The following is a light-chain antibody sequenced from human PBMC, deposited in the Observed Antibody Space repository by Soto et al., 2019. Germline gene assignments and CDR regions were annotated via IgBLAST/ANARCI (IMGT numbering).Light chain of an antibody. J-gene: IGKJ1*01. CDR3: QQSYSMPPWT. CDR1: QTINTY. Sequence: DIQMTQSPSSLSASVGDSVNISCRAGQTINTYLNWYPQQPGQAPKVLIFAISTLQPGVPSRFRGSGSGTEFSLTISSLQPEDDATYYCQQSYSMPPWTFGQGTKVQIK. V-gene: IGKV1-39*01. CDR2: AIS.